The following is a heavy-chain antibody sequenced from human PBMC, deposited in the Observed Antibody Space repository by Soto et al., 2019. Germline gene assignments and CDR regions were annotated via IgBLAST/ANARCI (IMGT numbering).Heavy chain of an antibody. Sequence: QLQLQESGPGLVKPSGTLSLTCTVSGGSISSSSYYWGWIRQPPGKALEWIGSIHYSGRTYYNPSLTSRVIISVYSSKNEFSVKLRCVTAADTAVYYCARQFQSEIAAAGTETWYYFDYWGQGTLVTVSS. CDR1: GGSISSSSYY. V-gene: IGHV4-39*01. CDR3: ARQFQSEIAAAGTETWYYFDY. J-gene: IGHJ4*02. CDR2: IHYSGRT. D-gene: IGHD6-13*01.